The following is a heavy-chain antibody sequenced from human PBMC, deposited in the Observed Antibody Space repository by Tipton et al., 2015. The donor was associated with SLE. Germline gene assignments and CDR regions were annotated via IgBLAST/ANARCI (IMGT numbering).Heavy chain of an antibody. CDR2: VSSSGSTI. J-gene: IGHJ6*03. CDR1: GFTFSNAW. D-gene: IGHD6-6*01. V-gene: IGHV3-11*01. CDR3: ARHSSSSGYYYYMDV. Sequence: SLRLPCAASGFTFSNAWMSWVRQAPGKGLEWVSYVSSSGSTISYTDSVKGRFTISRDNAKNSLFLQMNSLRAEDTAVYYCARHSSSSGYYYYMDVWGKGTTVTVSS.